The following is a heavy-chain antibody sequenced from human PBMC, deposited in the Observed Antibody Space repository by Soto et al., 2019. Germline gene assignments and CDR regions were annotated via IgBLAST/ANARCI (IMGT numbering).Heavy chain of an antibody. D-gene: IGHD3-9*01. CDR1: GFTFPNYA. CDR3: AKVQSLIIGAFDI. Sequence: GGSLRLSCAASGFTFPNYAMSWLRQAPGKELEWVSAISGRGGTTYYADSVKGRFTISRDSSKNTLYVQMNSLRPEDTAVYYCAKVQSLIIGAFDIWGQGTMVTVSS. CDR2: ISGRGGTT. V-gene: IGHV3-23*01. J-gene: IGHJ3*02.